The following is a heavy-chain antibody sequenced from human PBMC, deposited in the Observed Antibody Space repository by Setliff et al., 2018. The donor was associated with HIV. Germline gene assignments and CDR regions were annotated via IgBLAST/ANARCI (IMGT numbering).Heavy chain of an antibody. Sequence: GGSLRLSCVGSGFTFSSYVMHWVRQAPGKGLEWVALTWYDGRTTYYADSVKGRFTISRDNSKNTLNLQMNTLRAEDTAMYYCAKVGREYNGYDLTFDSWGQGTLVTVSS. CDR3: AKVGREYNGYDLTFDS. V-gene: IGHV3-30*02. J-gene: IGHJ4*02. D-gene: IGHD5-12*01. CDR2: TWYDGRTT. CDR1: GFTFSSYV.